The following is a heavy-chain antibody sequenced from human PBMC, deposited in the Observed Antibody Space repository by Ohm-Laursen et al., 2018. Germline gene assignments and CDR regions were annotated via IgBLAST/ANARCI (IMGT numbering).Heavy chain of an antibody. CDR3: SRGRHGWSYYDRSGYRDYWYFDL. D-gene: IGHD3-22*01. CDR2: IYKSGSN. V-gene: IGHV4-59*01. Sequence: SETLSLTCSVSGGSISSYYWSWTRHSPGKGLVGIGDIYKSGSNNYNPSLKSRVTISKDTSKNQFSLKLNSVTAADSAVYYCSRGRHGWSYYDRSGYRDYWYFDLWGRGTQVTVSS. CDR1: GGSISSYY. J-gene: IGHJ2*01.